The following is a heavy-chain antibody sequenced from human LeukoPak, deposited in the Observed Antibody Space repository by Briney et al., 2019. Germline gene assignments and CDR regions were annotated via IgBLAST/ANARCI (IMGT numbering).Heavy chain of an antibody. CDR3: ARINGGDPNDY. D-gene: IGHD2-21*02. V-gene: IGHV3-53*01. Sequence: GGSLRLSCAASGFTVSSNYMSWVRQAPGEGLEWVSVIYSGGSTYYADSVKGRFTISRDNSKNTLYLQMNSLRAEDTAVYYCARINGGDPNDYWGQGTLVTVSS. J-gene: IGHJ4*02. CDR1: GFTVSSNY. CDR2: IYSGGST.